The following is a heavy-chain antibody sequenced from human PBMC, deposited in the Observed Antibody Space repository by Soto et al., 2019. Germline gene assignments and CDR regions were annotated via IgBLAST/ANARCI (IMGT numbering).Heavy chain of an antibody. CDR1: GGSITNYY. V-gene: IGHV4-59*08. CDR2: IYYSGRT. J-gene: IGHJ5*02. Sequence: SETLSLTCTVSGGSITNYYWSWIRQPPGKGLEWIGYIYYSGRTSYNPSLTSRVTISVDTSNNQFSLKLNSVTAADTAIYYCVKHRDCAGDTCYSREFDPWGQGTLVTVSS. D-gene: IGHD2-15*01. CDR3: VKHRDCAGDTCYSREFDP.